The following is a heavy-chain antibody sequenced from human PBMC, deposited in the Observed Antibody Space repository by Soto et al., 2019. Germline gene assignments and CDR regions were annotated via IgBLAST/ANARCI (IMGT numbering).Heavy chain of an antibody. CDR3: ARVLGDSSSWQSNLGSWFAP. Sequence: PSETLSLTCAVSGYSISSSNWWGWIRQPPGKGLEWIGYIYYSGSTYYNPSLKSRVTMSVDTSKNQFSLKLSSVTAVDTAVYYCARVLGDSSSWQSNLGSWFAPWGQGTLVTVSS. CDR2: IYYSGST. CDR1: GYSISSSNW. J-gene: IGHJ5*02. D-gene: IGHD6-13*01. V-gene: IGHV4-28*03.